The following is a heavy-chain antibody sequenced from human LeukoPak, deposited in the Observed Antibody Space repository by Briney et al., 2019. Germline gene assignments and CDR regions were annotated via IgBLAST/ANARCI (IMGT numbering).Heavy chain of an antibody. CDR2: ISPNSGDT. D-gene: IGHD2-8*01. J-gene: IGHJ4*02. V-gene: IGHV1-2*02. Sequence: GASVKVSCKAFGYTFTDYHMHWVRQAPGQGLEWMGWISPNSGDTNYAQKFQGRVTMTRDTTISTAYMELSRLRADDTAVFYLATLMARLDYWGQGTLVTVSS. CDR3: ATLMARLDY. CDR1: GYTFTDYH.